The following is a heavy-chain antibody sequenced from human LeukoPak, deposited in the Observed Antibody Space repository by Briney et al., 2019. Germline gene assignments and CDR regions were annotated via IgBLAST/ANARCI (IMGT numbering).Heavy chain of an antibody. CDR1: GGTFSSYA. CDR3: ASSSSSLLGVNYYYYYMDV. D-gene: IGHD6-13*01. V-gene: IGHV1-69*05. Sequence: ASVKVSCKASGGTFSSYAISWVRQAPGQGLEWMGGIIPIFGTANYAQKFQGRVTITTDESTSTAYMELSSLRSEDTAVYYCASSSSSLLGVNYYYYYMDVWGKGTTVTVSS. J-gene: IGHJ6*03. CDR2: IIPIFGTA.